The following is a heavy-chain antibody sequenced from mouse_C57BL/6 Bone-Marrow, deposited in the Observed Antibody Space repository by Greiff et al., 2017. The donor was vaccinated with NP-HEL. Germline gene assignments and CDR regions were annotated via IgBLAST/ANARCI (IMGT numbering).Heavy chain of an antibody. CDR2: IHPNSGST. J-gene: IGHJ3*01. D-gene: IGHD2-4*01. V-gene: IGHV1-64*01. CDR1: GYTFTSYW. Sequence: QVQLQQPGAELVKPGASVKLSCKASGYTFTSYWMHWVKQRPGQGLEWIGMIHPNSGSTNYNEKFKSKATLTVDKSSSTAYMQLSSLTSEDSAVYYCARSYGRLRRRAWFAYWGQGTLVTVSA. CDR3: ARSYGRLRRRAWFAY.